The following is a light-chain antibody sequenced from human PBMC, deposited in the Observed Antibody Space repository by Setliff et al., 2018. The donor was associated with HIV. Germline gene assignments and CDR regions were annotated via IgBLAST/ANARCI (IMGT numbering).Light chain of an antibody. J-gene: IGLJ1*01. Sequence: QSALTQPASVSGSPGQSITISCTGTSSDIGAYNYVSWYQQHPGKAPKLMIYDVSSRPSGVSNRFSGSKSGNTASLTISGLQAEDEADYYCSSYTSSGTLVFGTGTKVPS. V-gene: IGLV2-14*01. CDR1: SSDIGAYNY. CDR2: DVS. CDR3: SSYTSSGTLV.